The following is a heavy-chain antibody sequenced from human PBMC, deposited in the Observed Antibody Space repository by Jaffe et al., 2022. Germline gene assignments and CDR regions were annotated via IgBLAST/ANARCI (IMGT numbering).Heavy chain of an antibody. Sequence: QVQLVQSGAEVKKPGASVKVSCKASGYTFTSYGISWVRQAPGQGLEWMGWISAYNGNTNYAQKLQGRVTMTTDTSTSTAYMELRSLRSDDTAVYYCARGETYYDFWSGYYIGPYFDYWGQGTLVTVSS. CDR2: ISAYNGNT. V-gene: IGHV1-18*01. J-gene: IGHJ4*02. CDR3: ARGETYYDFWSGYYIGPYFDY. D-gene: IGHD3-3*01. CDR1: GYTFTSYG.